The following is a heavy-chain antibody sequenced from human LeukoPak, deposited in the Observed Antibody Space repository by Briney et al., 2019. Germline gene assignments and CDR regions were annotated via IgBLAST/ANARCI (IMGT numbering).Heavy chain of an antibody. J-gene: IGHJ5*02. V-gene: IGHV4-38-2*01. Sequence: SETLSLTCAVSGYSISSGYYWGWIRQPPGKGLEWIGSFYHSGSTYYNPSLKSRVTISVDTSKNQFSLKLSSVTAADTAAYYCARHGNYYDTSQSDPWGQGTLVTVSS. CDR3: ARHGNYYDTSQSDP. CDR1: GYSISSGYY. D-gene: IGHD3-22*01. CDR2: FYHSGST.